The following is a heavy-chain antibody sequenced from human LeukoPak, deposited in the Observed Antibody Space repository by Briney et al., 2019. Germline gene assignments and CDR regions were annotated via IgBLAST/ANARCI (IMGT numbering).Heavy chain of an antibody. D-gene: IGHD6-19*01. Sequence: SETLSLTCAVSGYSISSGYYWGWIRQPPGKGLEWIGSIYHSGSTYYNPSLKSRVTISVDTSKNQFSLKLSSVTAADTAVYYCAGAVAGYYFGYWGQGTLVTVSS. CDR3: AGAVAGYYFGY. J-gene: IGHJ4*02. V-gene: IGHV4-38-2*01. CDR1: GYSISSGYY. CDR2: IYHSGST.